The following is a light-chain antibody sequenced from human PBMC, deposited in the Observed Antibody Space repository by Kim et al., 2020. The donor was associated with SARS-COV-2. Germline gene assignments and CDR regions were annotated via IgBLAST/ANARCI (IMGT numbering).Light chain of an antibody. Sequence: ASVGDRVTITCRASQGIRNDLAWYQHKPGKVPKLLIYAASTLQSGVPSRFSGSASGTDFTLTISSLQPEDVATYYCQNYNSAPRTFGQGTKVDIK. V-gene: IGKV1-27*01. CDR3: QNYNSAPRT. J-gene: IGKJ1*01. CDR1: QGIRND. CDR2: AAS.